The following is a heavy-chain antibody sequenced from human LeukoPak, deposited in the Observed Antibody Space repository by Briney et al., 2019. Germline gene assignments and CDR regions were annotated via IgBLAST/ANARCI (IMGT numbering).Heavy chain of an antibody. CDR1: GGSISSGGYS. CDR2: IYHSGST. CDR3: ARVVAHTLDY. V-gene: IGHV4-30-2*01. Sequence: SETLSLTCAVSGGSISSGGYSWSWIRQPPGKGLEWIGYIYHSGSTYYNPSLKSRVTISVDRCKNQFSLKLSSVTAADTAVYYCARVVAHTLDYWGQGTLVTVSS. J-gene: IGHJ4*02.